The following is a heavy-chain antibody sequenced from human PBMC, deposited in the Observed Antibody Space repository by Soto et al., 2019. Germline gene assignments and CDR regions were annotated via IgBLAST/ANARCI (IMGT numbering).Heavy chain of an antibody. CDR1: GGTFSNFA. Sequence: ASVKVSCKASGGTFSNFAISWVRKAPGQGLEWMGWINPISGNTGYAQKFQGRVTITRNTSISTAYMELSSLRSEDTAVYYCATVTYGGNSVGYWGQGTLVTVSS. CDR3: ATVTYGGNSVGY. V-gene: IGHV1-8*03. D-gene: IGHD4-17*01. CDR2: INPISGNT. J-gene: IGHJ4*02.